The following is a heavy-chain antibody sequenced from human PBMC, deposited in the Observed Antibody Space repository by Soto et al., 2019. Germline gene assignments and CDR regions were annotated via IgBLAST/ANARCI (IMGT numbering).Heavy chain of an antibody. CDR3: ARVKSGSYDWFDP. Sequence: GGSLRLSCAASGFTFSNYWMHWVRQTPGKGLMWVSRINPDGSRTTYADSVKGRFAISRDNAKNTVFLQMNSLRAEDTAVYYCARVKSGSYDWFDPWGQGTLVTVSS. V-gene: IGHV3-74*01. CDR2: INPDGSRT. CDR1: GFTFSNYW. J-gene: IGHJ5*02. D-gene: IGHD3-10*01.